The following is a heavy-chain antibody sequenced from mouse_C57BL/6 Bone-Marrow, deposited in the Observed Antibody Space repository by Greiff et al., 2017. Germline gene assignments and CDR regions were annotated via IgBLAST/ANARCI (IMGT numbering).Heavy chain of an antibody. J-gene: IGHJ3*01. Sequence: VQLQESGPGLVAPSQSLSITCTVSGFSLTSYGVDWVRQSPGKGLEWLGVIWGVGSATYNSALNSRLGNSKDNSKSQVFLKMNRLQTDDTAMYDGASSGYGSSPFFAYWGQGTMVTVSA. CDR2: IWGVGSA. D-gene: IGHD1-1*01. V-gene: IGHV2-6*01. CDR1: GFSLTSYG. CDR3: ASSGYGSSPFFAY.